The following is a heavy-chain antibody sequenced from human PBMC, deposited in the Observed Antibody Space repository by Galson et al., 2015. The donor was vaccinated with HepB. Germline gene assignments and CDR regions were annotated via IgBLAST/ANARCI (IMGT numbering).Heavy chain of an antibody. CDR3: AQDLTYYYGSGSYFVGMDV. CDR2: ISWNSDFT. V-gene: IGHV3-9*01. CDR1: GFTFEDYA. Sequence: SLRLSCAASGFTFEDYAMHWVRQVPGKGLEWVSGISWNSDFTGYADSVRGRFTISRDIAKYSLYLQMNSLRAEDTALYYCAQDLTYYYGSGSYFVGMDVWGQGTTVTVSS. D-gene: IGHD3-10*01. J-gene: IGHJ6*02.